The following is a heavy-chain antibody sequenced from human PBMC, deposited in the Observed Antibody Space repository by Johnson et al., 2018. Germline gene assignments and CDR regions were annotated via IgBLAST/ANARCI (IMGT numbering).Heavy chain of an antibody. CDR1: GGSFSDYW. Sequence: QVQLQESGPGLVKPSETLSLTCTVSGGSFSDYWWSWIRQPPGKGLEWIAYFYYTGNTNSNPSLKRRVSVSADTSKRPLSLRLTSVTVADPALYYCVRGGPRDGDGFDIWGQGTMVTVSS. D-gene: IGHD2-21*02. CDR3: VRGGPRDGDGFDI. V-gene: IGHV4-59*01. J-gene: IGHJ3*02. CDR2: FYYTGNT.